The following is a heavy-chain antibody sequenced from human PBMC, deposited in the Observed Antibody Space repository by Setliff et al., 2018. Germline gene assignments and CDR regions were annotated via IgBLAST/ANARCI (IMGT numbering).Heavy chain of an antibody. CDR1: GFTFSTYW. V-gene: IGHV3-7*01. D-gene: IGHD4-17*01. Sequence: PGGSLRLSCAASGFTFSTYWMSWVRQAPGKGLEWVANIKQDGSDKYYVDSVKGRFTISRDNAKSSLYLQMNSLRAEDTAVYYCAREVPMTTVLIRNPRFDYWGQGTLVTSPQ. CDR3: AREVPMTTVLIRNPRFDY. J-gene: IGHJ4*02. CDR2: IKQDGSDK.